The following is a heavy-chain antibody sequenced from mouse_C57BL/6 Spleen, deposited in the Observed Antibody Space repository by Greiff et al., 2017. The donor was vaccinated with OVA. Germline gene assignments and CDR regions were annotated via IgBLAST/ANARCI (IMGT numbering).Heavy chain of an antibody. J-gene: IGHJ2*01. V-gene: IGHV1-80*01. D-gene: IGHD3-2*02. CDR2: IYTGDGDT. Sequence: VKLQQSVAELVKPGASVKISCTASGFAFSNYWMHWVKQRPGKGLEWIGLIYTGDGDTNYNGKFKGKATLTADKSSSPAYMQLSSLTSTESAVYFCARLAQADFDYWGKGTTLTVSS. CDR3: ARLAQADFDY. CDR1: GFAFSNYW.